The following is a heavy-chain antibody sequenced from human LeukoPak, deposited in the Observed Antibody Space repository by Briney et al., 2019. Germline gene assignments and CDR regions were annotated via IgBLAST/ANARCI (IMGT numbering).Heavy chain of an antibody. J-gene: IGHJ4*02. CDR1: GFTFRSYA. V-gene: IGHV3-21*01. CDR2: ISSSSTHI. CDR3: ARAEGSGSSFDY. D-gene: IGHD3-10*01. Sequence: GGSLRLSCGASGFTFRSYAMSWVRQAPGKGLEWVSSISSSSTHIYYADSVKGRFTISRDNAKNSLYLQMNSLRVEDTAVYYCARAEGSGSSFDYWGQGTLVTVSS.